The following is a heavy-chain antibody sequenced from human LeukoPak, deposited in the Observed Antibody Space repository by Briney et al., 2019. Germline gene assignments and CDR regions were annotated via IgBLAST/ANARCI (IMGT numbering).Heavy chain of an antibody. J-gene: IGHJ4*02. CDR2: ISSSSSYI. D-gene: IGHD3-10*01. CDR3: ARELTEYYGSGSYFDY. V-gene: IGHV3-21*01. Sequence: GSLRLSCAASGFTFSSYSMNWVRQAPGKGLEWVSSISSSSSYIYYADSVKGRFTISRDNAKNSLYLQMNSLRAEDTAVYYCARELTEYYGSGSYFDYWGQGTLVTVSS. CDR1: GFTFSSYS.